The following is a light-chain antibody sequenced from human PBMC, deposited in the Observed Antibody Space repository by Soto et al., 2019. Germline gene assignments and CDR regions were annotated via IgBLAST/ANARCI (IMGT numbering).Light chain of an antibody. J-gene: IGKJ1*01. CDR1: QSISSY. V-gene: IGKV1-39*01. Sequence: DIQMTQSPSSLSASVGDRVIITCRASQSISSYLNWYQQKPGKAPKLLIYAASSLQSGVPSRFSGSGSGTDFTLTISCLQSEDFATYYCQHYNSYSEAFGQGTKVDIK. CDR3: QHYNSYSEA. CDR2: AAS.